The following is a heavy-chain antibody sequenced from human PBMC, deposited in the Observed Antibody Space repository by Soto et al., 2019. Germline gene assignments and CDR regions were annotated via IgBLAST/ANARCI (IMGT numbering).Heavy chain of an antibody. J-gene: IGHJ6*02. Sequence: SQTLSLTCAISGDSVSSNSAAWNWIRPSPSRGLEWLGRTYYRSKWYNDYAVSVKSRITINPDTSKNQFSLQLNSVTPEDTAVYYCARGMTTVTFWFYYYGMDVWGQGTTVTVSS. CDR3: ARGMTTVTFWFYYYGMDV. CDR1: GDSVSSNSAA. V-gene: IGHV6-1*01. CDR2: TYYRSKWYN. D-gene: IGHD4-4*01.